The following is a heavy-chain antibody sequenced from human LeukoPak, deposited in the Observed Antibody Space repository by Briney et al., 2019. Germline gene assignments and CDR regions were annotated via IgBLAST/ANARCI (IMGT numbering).Heavy chain of an antibody. CDR2: ISYDGSNK. D-gene: IGHD3-10*01. J-gene: IGHJ6*04. CDR3: ARDLAGELLFRPGGLFDYYYGMDV. V-gene: IGHV3-30*03. Sequence: RSGGSLRLSCAASGFTFSSYWMHWVRQTPGKGLVWVAVISYDGSNKYYADSVKGRFTISRDNSKNTLYLQMNSLRAEDTAVYYCARDLAGELLFRPGGLFDYYYGMDVWGKGTTVTVSS. CDR1: GFTFSSYW.